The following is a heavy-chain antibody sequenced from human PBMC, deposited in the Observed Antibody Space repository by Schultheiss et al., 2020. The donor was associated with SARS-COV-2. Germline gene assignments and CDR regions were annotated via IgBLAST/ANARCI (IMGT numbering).Heavy chain of an antibody. D-gene: IGHD1-1*01. CDR1: GFTFSSYS. V-gene: IGHV3-21*04. CDR2: ISSSSSYI. CDR3: ARDSRDWNGKGAFDI. Sequence: GGSLRLSCAASGFTFSSYSMNWVRQAPGKGLEWVSSISSSSSYIYDADSVKGRFTISRDNAKNSLYLQMNSLRAEDTAVYYCARDSRDWNGKGAFDIWGQGTMVTVSS. J-gene: IGHJ3*02.